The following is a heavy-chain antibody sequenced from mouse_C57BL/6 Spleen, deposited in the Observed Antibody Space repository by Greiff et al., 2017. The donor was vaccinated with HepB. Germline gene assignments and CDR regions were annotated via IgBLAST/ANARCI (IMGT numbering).Heavy chain of an antibody. J-gene: IGHJ3*01. D-gene: IGHD2-4*01. V-gene: IGHV1-15*01. CDR3: TRIYYDYEAWFAY. Sequence: VQLQQSGAELVRPGASVTLSCKASGYTFTDYEMHWVKQTPGHGLEWIGAIDPETGGTAYNQKFKGTAILTADKSSSTAYMELRSLTSEDSAVYYCTRIYYDYEAWFAYWGQGTLVTVSA. CDR2: IDPETGGT. CDR1: GYTFTDYE.